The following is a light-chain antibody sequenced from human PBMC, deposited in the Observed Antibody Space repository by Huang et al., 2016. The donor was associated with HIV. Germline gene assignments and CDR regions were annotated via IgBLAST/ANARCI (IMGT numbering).Light chain of an antibody. Sequence: DVVMTQSPLSLPVTLGQPASISCRASQSLVYSDGNTFLNWFQQRPGQSPRRLIYKVSNRDSGVPDRFSGRGSGTDFTLKISRVEAEDVGVYYCMQGTHWLPRTFGQGTKVEIK. CDR3: MQGTHWLPRT. CDR2: KVS. J-gene: IGKJ1*01. V-gene: IGKV2-30*01. CDR1: QSLVYSDGNTF.